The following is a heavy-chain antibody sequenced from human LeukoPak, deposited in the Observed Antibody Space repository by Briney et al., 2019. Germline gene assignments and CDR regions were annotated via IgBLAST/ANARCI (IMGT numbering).Heavy chain of an antibody. CDR1: GGSFSNNNW. Sequence: SETLSLTCAVSGGSFSNNNWWSWVRQSPGKGLEWIGEIHHSGLTNYNPSLKSRILISVDKSKDQFSLQLNSVTAADTAVYYCAKAGYYDLEYWGQGTLVTVSS. CDR3: AKAGYYDLEY. V-gene: IGHV4-4*02. J-gene: IGHJ4*02. D-gene: IGHD3-22*01. CDR2: IHHSGLT.